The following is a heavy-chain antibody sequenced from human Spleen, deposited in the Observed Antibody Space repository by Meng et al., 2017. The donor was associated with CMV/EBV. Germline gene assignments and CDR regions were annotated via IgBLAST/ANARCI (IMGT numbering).Heavy chain of an antibody. CDR3: ARESYCGGDCYLVDY. CDR2: IYSGGST. Sequence: GGSLRLSCAASGFTVSSNYMNWVRQAPGKGLEWVSVIYSGGSTYYADSVKGRFTISRDNSKNTLYLQMNSLRAEDTAVYHCARESYCGGDCYLVDYWGQGTLVTVSS. CDR1: GFTVSSNY. D-gene: IGHD2-21*01. V-gene: IGHV3-53*01. J-gene: IGHJ4*02.